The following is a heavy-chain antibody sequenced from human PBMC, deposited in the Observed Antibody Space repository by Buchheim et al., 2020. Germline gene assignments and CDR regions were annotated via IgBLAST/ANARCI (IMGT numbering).Heavy chain of an antibody. CDR1: GGSFSGYY. V-gene: IGHV4-34*01. CDR2: INHSGST. CDR3: ARKVGGQLVWYYYYGMDV. D-gene: IGHD6-6*01. Sequence: QVQLQQWGAGLLKPSETLSLTCAVYGGSFSGYYWSWIRQPPGKGLEWIGEINHSGSTNYNPSLKSRVTISVDTSKNQFSLKLSSVTAADTAVYYCARKVGGQLVWYYYYGMDVWGQGTT. J-gene: IGHJ6*02.